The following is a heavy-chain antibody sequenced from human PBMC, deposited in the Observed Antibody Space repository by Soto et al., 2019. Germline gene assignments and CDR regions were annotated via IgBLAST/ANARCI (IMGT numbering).Heavy chain of an antibody. V-gene: IGHV3-30*18. Sequence: GGSLRLSCAASGFTFSIYGMHWVRQAPGKGLEWVAVISYDGSNKYYADSVKGRFTISRDNSKNTLYLQMNSLRAEDTAVYYCAKDYLRLRLGELSGVAFDIWGQGTMVTVSS. CDR2: ISYDGSNK. CDR3: AKDYLRLRLGELSGVAFDI. CDR1: GFTFSIYG. D-gene: IGHD3-16*02. J-gene: IGHJ3*02.